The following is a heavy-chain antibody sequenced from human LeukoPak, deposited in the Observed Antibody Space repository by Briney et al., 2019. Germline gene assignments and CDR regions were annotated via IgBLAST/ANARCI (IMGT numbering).Heavy chain of an antibody. D-gene: IGHD4-23*01. Sequence: SLRLSCAASGFTFDDYAMHWVRQAPGKGLEWVSGISWNSGSIGYADSVKGRFTISRDNAKNSLNSLRAEDTALYYCAKDAYGGNSIYYYYYMDVWGKGTTVTISS. CDR3: AKDAYGGNSIYYYYYMDV. CDR2: ISWNSGSI. J-gene: IGHJ6*03. V-gene: IGHV3-9*01. CDR1: GFTFDDYA.